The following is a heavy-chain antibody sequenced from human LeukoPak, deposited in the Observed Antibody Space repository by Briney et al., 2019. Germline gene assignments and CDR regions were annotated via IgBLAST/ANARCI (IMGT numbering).Heavy chain of an antibody. CDR3: AIDPQDVMDV. J-gene: IGHJ6*02. Sequence: SETLSLTCTVSGGSISSYYWSWIRQPPGQGLEWVGYIYYSGSTNYNPSLKSRVTISVDTSKNQFSLKLSSVTAADTAVYYCAIDPQDVMDVWGQGTTVTVSS. CDR2: IYYSGST. CDR1: GGSISSYY. V-gene: IGHV4-59*01.